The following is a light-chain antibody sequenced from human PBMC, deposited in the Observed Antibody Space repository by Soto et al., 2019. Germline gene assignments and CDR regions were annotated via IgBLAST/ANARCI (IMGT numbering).Light chain of an antibody. CDR1: SSDVGNYNL. J-gene: IGLJ1*01. CDR2: EGS. CDR3: CSFAGSRTFV. V-gene: IGLV2-23*01. Sequence: QSALTQPASVSGSPGQSITISCTGTSSDVGNYNLVSWFQQYPGKAPKLMIYEGSKRPAGVSDRFSGSKSGNTASLTISGLQAEDEADYHCCSFAGSRTFVFGTGTK.